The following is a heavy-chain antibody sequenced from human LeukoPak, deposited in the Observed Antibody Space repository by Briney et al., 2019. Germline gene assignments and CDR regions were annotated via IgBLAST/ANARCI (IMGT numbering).Heavy chain of an antibody. J-gene: IGHJ4*02. CDR1: GGSLSSNIYN. D-gene: IGHD1-26*01. Sequence: SETLSLTRIVSGGSLSSNIYNWGWIRHPPGKGLQWIGIIYNSSSTYYNPSLKSRVTISVDTSKHQCSLKLSSVTAADRAVYYCVRRNRGLVGALFDYWGQGTLVTVSS. CDR3: VRRNRGLVGALFDY. CDR2: IYNSSST. V-gene: IGHV4-39*01.